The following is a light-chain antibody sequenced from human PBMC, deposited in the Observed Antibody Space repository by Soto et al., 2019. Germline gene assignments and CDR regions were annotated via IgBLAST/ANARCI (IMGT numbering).Light chain of an antibody. CDR2: GTS. V-gene: IGKV3-20*01. J-gene: IGKJ1*01. Sequence: EIVLTQSPGTLSLSPGERATLSCRASQSVTRSYLAWYQQKPGQAPRLLIYGTSSRATGIPDRFSGSGSGTDFTLTISRLEPEDFAVYYCQQFGSPSWMFGQGTKVEVK. CDR3: QQFGSPSWM. CDR1: QSVTRSY.